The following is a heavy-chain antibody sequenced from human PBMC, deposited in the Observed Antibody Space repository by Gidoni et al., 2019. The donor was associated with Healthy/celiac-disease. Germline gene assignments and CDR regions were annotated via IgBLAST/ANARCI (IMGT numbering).Heavy chain of an antibody. CDR2: ISRSGSTI. CDR1: GFTFSSYE. V-gene: IGHV3-48*03. Sequence: EVQLVESGGGLVQPGGSLRLSCAASGFTFSSYEMNWVRQAPGKGLEWVSYISRSGSTIYYADSVKGRFTISRDNAKNSLYLQMNSLRAEDTAVYYCARDFCSSTSCWSWFDPWGQGTLVTVSS. CDR3: ARDFCSSTSCWSWFDP. D-gene: IGHD2-2*01. J-gene: IGHJ5*02.